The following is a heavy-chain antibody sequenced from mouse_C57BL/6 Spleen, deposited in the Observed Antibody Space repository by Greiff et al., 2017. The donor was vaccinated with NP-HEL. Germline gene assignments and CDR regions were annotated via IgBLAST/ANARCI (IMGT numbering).Heavy chain of an antibody. J-gene: IGHJ4*01. D-gene: IGHD1-1*01. Sequence: VQLQQSGPELVKPGASVKIPCKASGYTFTDYNMDWVKQSHGKSLEWIGKIHPNNGGTIYNQKFKGKATLTVDKSSSTACMELRSLTSEDTAVYYCARRGYGSFYAMDYWGQGTSVTVSS. CDR2: IHPNNGGT. CDR3: ARRGYGSFYAMDY. V-gene: IGHV1-18*01. CDR1: GYTFTDYN.